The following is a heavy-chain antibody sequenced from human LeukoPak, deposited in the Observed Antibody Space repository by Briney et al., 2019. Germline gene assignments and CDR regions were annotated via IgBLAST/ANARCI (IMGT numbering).Heavy chain of an antibody. CDR1: GVSFSGYY. CDR3: ARGRGVPYYYDSSGYYPADY. D-gene: IGHD3-22*01. Sequence: PSETLSLTCAVYGVSFSGYYWSWIRQPPGKGLEWIGEINHSGSTNYNPSLKSRVTISVDTSKNQFSLKLSSVTAADTAVYYCARGRGVPYYYDSSGYYPADYWGQGTLVTVSS. CDR2: INHSGST. V-gene: IGHV4-34*01. J-gene: IGHJ4*02.